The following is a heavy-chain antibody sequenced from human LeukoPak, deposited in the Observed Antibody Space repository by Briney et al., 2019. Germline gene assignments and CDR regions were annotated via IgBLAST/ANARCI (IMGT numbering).Heavy chain of an antibody. CDR3: ARDTHYYGTDV. CDR1: GGSINNYY. Sequence: SETLSLTCTVSGGSINNYYWSWIRQPPGKGLEWIGYIYYSGNTNYNPSLKSRVTISVDTSKNQFSLKLSSVTAADTAVYYCARDTHYYGTDVWGKGTTVTVSS. V-gene: IGHV4-59*01. J-gene: IGHJ6*04. CDR2: IYYSGNT.